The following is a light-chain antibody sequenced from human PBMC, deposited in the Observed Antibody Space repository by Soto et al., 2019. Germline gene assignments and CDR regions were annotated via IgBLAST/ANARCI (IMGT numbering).Light chain of an antibody. V-gene: IGKV1-5*03. CDR3: QQYNSYPRT. J-gene: IGKJ1*01. Sequence: DIQMTQSPSTLSASAGDRVTITCRASESISGRLAWYQQKPGKAPKLVIFKASTLESGVPSRFSGSGSGTEFTLSISSLQPDAFAIYYCQQYNSYPRTFGQGTKVEIK. CDR2: KAS. CDR1: ESISGR.